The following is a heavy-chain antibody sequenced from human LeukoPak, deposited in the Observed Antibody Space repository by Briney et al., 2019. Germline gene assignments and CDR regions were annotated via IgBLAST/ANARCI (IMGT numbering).Heavy chain of an antibody. Sequence: ASVKVSCKVSGYTLTELSMHWVRQAPGKGLEWIGGFDPEDGETIYAQKFQGRVTMTEDTSTDTAYMELSSLRSEDTAVYYCATFPVNRWLATRGAFDIWGQGTMVTVSS. CDR3: ATFPVNRWLATRGAFDI. CDR1: GYTLTELS. V-gene: IGHV1-24*01. D-gene: IGHD6-19*01. CDR2: FDPEDGET. J-gene: IGHJ3*02.